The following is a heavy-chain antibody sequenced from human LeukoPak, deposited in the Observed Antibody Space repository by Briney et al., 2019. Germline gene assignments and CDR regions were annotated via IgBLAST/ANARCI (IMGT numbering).Heavy chain of an antibody. D-gene: IGHD3-16*01. V-gene: IGHV1-18*01. CDR2: ISAYNGNT. CDR3: AASAPSWRSIFDD. Sequence: ASVKVSCKASGYTFTSYGISWVRQAPGQGLEWMGWISAYNGNTNYAQKLQERVTITRDMFTSTAYMELTSLRSEDTAVYYCAASAPSWRSIFDDWGQGTLVTVSS. J-gene: IGHJ4*02. CDR1: GYTFTSYG.